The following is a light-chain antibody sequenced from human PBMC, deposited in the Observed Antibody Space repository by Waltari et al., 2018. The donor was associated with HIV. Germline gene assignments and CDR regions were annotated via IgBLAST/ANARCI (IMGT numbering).Light chain of an antibody. V-gene: IGKV1-5*03. Sequence: DIQMTQSPSTLSASVGDRVNITCRASQNISNWLAWYQQKPGKPPKLLIYKASTLDNGVPSRFGGSGSGTEFTLTITNLQPDDFSSYYCQQYNTYLYTFGQGTKVEIK. CDR3: QQYNTYLYT. CDR2: KAS. J-gene: IGKJ2*01. CDR1: QNISNW.